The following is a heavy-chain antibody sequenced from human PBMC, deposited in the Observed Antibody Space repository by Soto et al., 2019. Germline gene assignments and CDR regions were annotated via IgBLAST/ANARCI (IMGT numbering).Heavy chain of an antibody. CDR2: IYYSGST. J-gene: IGHJ3*02. D-gene: IGHD4-17*01. CDR3: ASWTTVTTERLHAFDI. CDR1: GGSISSYY. V-gene: IGHV4-59*01. Sequence: PSETLSLTCTVSGGSISSYYWSWIRQPPGKGLEWIGYIYYSGSTNYNPSLKSRVTISVDTSKNQFSLKLSSVTAADTAVYYCASWTTVTTERLHAFDIWGQGTMVTVSS.